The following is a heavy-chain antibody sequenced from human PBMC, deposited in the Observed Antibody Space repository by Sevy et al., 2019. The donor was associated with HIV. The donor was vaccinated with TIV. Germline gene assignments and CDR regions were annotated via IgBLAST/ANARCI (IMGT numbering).Heavy chain of an antibody. Sequence: ASVKVSCKASGYTFISYGISWVRQAPGQGLEWMGWISGDNGNTISAQNLQGRVTMSTDKSTSTAYMELGSLRSDDTAVYYCARDSMPTVQGIIITPYYYGMDLWGQGTTVTVSS. D-gene: IGHD3-10*01. J-gene: IGHJ6*02. CDR2: ISGDNGNT. CDR1: GYTFISYG. CDR3: ARDSMPTVQGIIITPYYYGMDL. V-gene: IGHV1-18*01.